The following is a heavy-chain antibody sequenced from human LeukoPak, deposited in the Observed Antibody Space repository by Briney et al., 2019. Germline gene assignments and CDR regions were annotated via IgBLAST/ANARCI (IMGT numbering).Heavy chain of an antibody. D-gene: IGHD1-7*01. J-gene: IGHJ5*01. Sequence: GGSLRLSCAASGFTFSTYVMNWVRQAPGKGLEGVSSISSTSRYIYYADSVKGRFTISTDNATNSLFLQMNSLRAEDTALYYCARGVITGTNWFDSWGQGTLVTVSS. CDR2: ISSTSRYI. V-gene: IGHV3-21*01. CDR3: ARGVITGTNWFDS. CDR1: GFTFSTYV.